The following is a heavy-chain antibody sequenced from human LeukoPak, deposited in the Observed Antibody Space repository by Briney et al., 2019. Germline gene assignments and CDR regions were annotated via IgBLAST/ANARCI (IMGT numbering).Heavy chain of an antibody. CDR1: GGSINSYY. CDR3: ARSDYPTYFDY. V-gene: IGHV4-59*01. Sequence: PSETLSLTCTVSGGSINSYYWSWIRQPPGKGLEWVGYIYYSGSTNYNPSLKSRVTISVETSKNQFSLKLSSVTAADTAVYYCARSDYPTYFDYWGRGTLVTVSS. J-gene: IGHJ4*02. D-gene: IGHD4-11*01. CDR2: IYYSGST.